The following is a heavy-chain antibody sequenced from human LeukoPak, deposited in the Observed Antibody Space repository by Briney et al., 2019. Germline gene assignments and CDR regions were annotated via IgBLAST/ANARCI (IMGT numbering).Heavy chain of an antibody. CDR2: IYSGGST. CDR1: GFTVSSNY. V-gene: IGHV3-66*01. J-gene: IGHJ4*02. D-gene: IGHD3-3*01. CDR3: ARDLRGNARHYDFWSGPLDY. Sequence: SGGSLRLSCAASGFTVSSNYMSWVRQAPGKGLEWVSVIYSGGSTYYADSVKGRFTISRDNSKNTLYLQMNSLRAEDTAVYYCARDLRGNARHYDFWSGPLDYWGQGTLVTVSS.